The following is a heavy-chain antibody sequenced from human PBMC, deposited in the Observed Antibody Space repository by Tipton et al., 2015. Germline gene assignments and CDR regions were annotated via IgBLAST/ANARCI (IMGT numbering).Heavy chain of an antibody. CDR1: GYYFSNFW. V-gene: IGHV5-51*01. D-gene: IGHD1-26*01. Sequence: VQLVQSGAEVKKPGDSLKISCKTSGYYFSNFWVGWVRQKSGKGLEWMGTIYPGDSETRYNPSFQGQVTISADKSITTAYLQWRSLRASDPAMYYCVRRARRVGSHSYPYYFDYWGQGTLVPVSS. J-gene: IGHJ4*02. CDR2: IYPGDSET. CDR3: VRRARRVGSHSYPYYFDY.